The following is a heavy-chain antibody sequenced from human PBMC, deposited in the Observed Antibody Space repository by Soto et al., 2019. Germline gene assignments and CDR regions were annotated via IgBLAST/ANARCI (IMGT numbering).Heavy chain of an antibody. CDR3: AKAAKLGYPGPDWFDP. D-gene: IGHD3-16*01. Sequence: GWSLRLSCAASGFTFSSYAMSWVRQAPGKGLEWVSAISGSGGSTYYADSVKGRFTISRDNSKNTLYLQMNSLRAEDTAVYYCAKAAKLGYPGPDWFDPWGQGTLVTVSP. CDR1: GFTFSSYA. CDR2: ISGSGGST. V-gene: IGHV3-23*01. J-gene: IGHJ5*02.